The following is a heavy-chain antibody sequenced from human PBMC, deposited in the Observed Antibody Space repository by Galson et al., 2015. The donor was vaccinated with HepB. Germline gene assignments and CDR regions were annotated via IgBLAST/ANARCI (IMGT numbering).Heavy chain of an antibody. J-gene: IGHJ4*02. CDR1: GFTFSSYA. D-gene: IGHD4-23*01. Sequence: SLRLSCAASGFTFSSYAMHWVRQAPGKGLEWVAVISYDGSNKYYADSVKGRFTISRDNSKNTLYLQMNSLRAEDTAVYYCAREARVVTPSYWGQGTLVTVSS. CDR2: ISYDGSNK. CDR3: AREARVVTPSY. V-gene: IGHV3-30*04.